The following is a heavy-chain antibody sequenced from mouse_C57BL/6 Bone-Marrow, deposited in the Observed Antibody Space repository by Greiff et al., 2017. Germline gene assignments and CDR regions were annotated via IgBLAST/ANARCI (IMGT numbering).Heavy chain of an antibody. CDR1: GFNIKDYY. D-gene: IGHD3-2*02. Sequence: VQLKESGAELVRPGASVKLSCTASGFNIKDYYMHWVKPRPEQGLEWIGRIAPEDGDTEYAPKFPGKATMTADTSSNTAYQQLSSLTSEDTAVYYCTTLDSSGLAWFAYWGQGTLVTVSA. CDR3: TTLDSSGLAWFAY. V-gene: IGHV14-1*01. J-gene: IGHJ3*01. CDR2: IAPEDGDT.